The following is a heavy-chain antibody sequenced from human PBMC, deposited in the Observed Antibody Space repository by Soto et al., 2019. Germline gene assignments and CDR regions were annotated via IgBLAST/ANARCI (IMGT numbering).Heavy chain of an antibody. CDR1: GGSISSYY. CDR2: IYYSGST. J-gene: IGHJ5*02. D-gene: IGHD3-9*01. Sequence: PSETLSLTCTVSGGSISSYYWSWIRQPPGKGLEWIGYIYYSGSTNYNPSLKSRVTISVDTSKNQFSLKLSSVTAADTAVYYCAGYYDILTGRFDPWGQGTLVTVSS. CDR3: AGYYDILTGRFDP. V-gene: IGHV4-59*08.